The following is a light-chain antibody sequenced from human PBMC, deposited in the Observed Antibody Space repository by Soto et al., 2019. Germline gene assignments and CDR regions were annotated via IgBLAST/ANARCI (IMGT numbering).Light chain of an antibody. CDR1: SSDVGGYNY. Sequence: QSALTQPPSASGSPGQSVTISCTGTSSDVGGYNYVSWYQQHPGKAPKLMIYEVDKRPSGVPDRFSGSKSGNTASLTVSGLQADDEADYYCSSFAGGNNVVFGTGTKLTVL. J-gene: IGLJ1*01. CDR2: EVD. CDR3: SSFAGGNNVV. V-gene: IGLV2-8*01.